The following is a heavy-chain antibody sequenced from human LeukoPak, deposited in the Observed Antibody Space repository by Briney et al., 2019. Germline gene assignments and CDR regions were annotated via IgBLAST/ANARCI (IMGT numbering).Heavy chain of an antibody. V-gene: IGHV3-48*01. D-gene: IGHD2-15*01. J-gene: IGHJ4*02. CDR1: GFTFSSYS. CDR2: ISSSSNTI. Sequence: GSLRLSCAASGFTFSSYSMNWVRQAPGKGLEWVSYISSSSNTIYYADSVKGRFTISRDNAKNSLYLQMNSLRAEDTAVYYCARPKDIVVVVAAYFDYWGQGTLVTVSS. CDR3: ARPKDIVVVVAAYFDY.